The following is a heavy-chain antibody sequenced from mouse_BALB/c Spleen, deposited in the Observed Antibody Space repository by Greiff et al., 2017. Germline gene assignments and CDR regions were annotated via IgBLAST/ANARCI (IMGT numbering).Heavy chain of an antibody. CDR3: ARRVGYSYAMDY. J-gene: IGHJ4*01. V-gene: IGHV3-2*02. CDR2: ISYSGST. Sequence: EVKLMESGPGLVKPSQSLSLTCTVTGYSITSDYAWNWIRQFPGNKLEWMGYISYSGSTSYNPSLKSRISITRDTSKNQFFLQLNSVTTEDTATYYCARRVGYSYAMDYWGQGTSVTVSS. D-gene: IGHD2-3*01. CDR1: GYSITSDYA.